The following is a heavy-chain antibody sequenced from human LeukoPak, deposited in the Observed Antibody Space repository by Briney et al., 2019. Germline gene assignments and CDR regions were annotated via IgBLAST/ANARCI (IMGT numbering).Heavy chain of an antibody. D-gene: IGHD6-19*01. J-gene: IGHJ4*02. CDR2: IYSGGST. V-gene: IGHV3-66*01. Sequence: GGSLRLSCAASGFTVSSNYMSWVRQAPGKGLEWVSVIYSGGSTYYADSVEGRFTISRDNSKNTLYLQMNSLRAEDTAVYYCARGRTAVAGTGPFDYWGQGTLVTVSS. CDR3: ARGRTAVAGTGPFDY. CDR1: GFTVSSNY.